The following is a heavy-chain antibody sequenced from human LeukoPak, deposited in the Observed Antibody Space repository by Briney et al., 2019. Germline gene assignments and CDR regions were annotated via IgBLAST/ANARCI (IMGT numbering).Heavy chain of an antibody. Sequence: SETLSLTCAVYGGSFSGYYWSWIRQPPGKGLEWIGEINHSGSTNYNPSLKSRVTISVDTSKNQFSLKLSSVTAADTAVYYCAVSGWYFFDYFDYWGQGTLVTVSS. CDR3: AVSGWYFFDYFDY. CDR1: GGSFSGYY. CDR2: INHSGST. D-gene: IGHD6-19*01. J-gene: IGHJ4*02. V-gene: IGHV4-34*01.